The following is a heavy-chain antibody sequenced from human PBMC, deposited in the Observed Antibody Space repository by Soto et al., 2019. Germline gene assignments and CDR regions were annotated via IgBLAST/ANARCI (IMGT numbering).Heavy chain of an antibody. CDR1: GGSISRYY. D-gene: IGHD3-10*01. Sequence: SETLSLTCTVSGGSISRYYWSWIRQPPVKGLEWIGYMYNTGSTNYTPSLKSRVTISVDTSKNQFSLKLSSVTAADTAVFYCARDRVRGVIGGYYFDYWGQRTLVTVSS. V-gene: IGHV4-59*01. CDR2: MYNTGST. CDR3: ARDRVRGVIGGYYFDY. J-gene: IGHJ4*02.